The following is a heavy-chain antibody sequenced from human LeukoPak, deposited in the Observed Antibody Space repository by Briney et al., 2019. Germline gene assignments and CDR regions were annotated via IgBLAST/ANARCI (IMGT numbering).Heavy chain of an antibody. Sequence: PGGSLRLSCAASGFTFSNAWMSWVRQAPGKGLEWVAVISYDGSNKYYADSVKGRFTISRDNSKNTLYLQMNSLRAEDTAVYYCAKVYHGITMTRNWFDPWGQGTLVTVSS. V-gene: IGHV3-30*18. J-gene: IGHJ5*02. CDR2: ISYDGSNK. CDR1: GFTFSNAW. D-gene: IGHD3-22*01. CDR3: AKVYHGITMTRNWFDP.